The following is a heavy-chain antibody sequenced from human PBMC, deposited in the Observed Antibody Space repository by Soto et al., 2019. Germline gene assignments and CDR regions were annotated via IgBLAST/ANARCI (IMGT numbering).Heavy chain of an antibody. Sequence: GGSLRLSCAASGFTFSSYAMHWVRQAPGKGLEWVAVISYDGSNKYYADSVKGRFTISRDNSKNTLYLQMNSLRAEDTAVYYCARDTSYSSGWYEDYWGQGTLVTVSS. V-gene: IGHV3-30-3*01. CDR1: GFTFSSYA. D-gene: IGHD6-19*01. J-gene: IGHJ4*02. CDR3: ARDTSYSSGWYEDY. CDR2: ISYDGSNK.